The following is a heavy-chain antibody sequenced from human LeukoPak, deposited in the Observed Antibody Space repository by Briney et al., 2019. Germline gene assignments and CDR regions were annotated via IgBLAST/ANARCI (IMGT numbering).Heavy chain of an antibody. V-gene: IGHV2-70*01. J-gene: IGHJ5*02. CDR1: GFSLRTSGMC. D-gene: IGHD3-10*01. CDR2: IDWDDDK. CDR3: ARTLWFGDPNRFDP. Sequence: SGPALVQPTQPLTLTCTFSGFSLRTSGMCVSWIRQPPGKALEWLALIDWDDDKYYITSLKTRLTISKDTSKNLVVLTMTNMDPVDTATYYCARTLWFGDPNRFDPWGQGTLVTVSS.